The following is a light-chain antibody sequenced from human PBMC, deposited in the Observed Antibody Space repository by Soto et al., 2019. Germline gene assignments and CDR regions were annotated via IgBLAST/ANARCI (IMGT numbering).Light chain of an antibody. CDR1: QSIRSN. V-gene: IGKV3-15*01. CDR3: QQYHIWPPWT. Sequence: EIVMTQSPDTLSVSPGEGATLSCRVSQSIRSNLAWYQQRPGQAPRLLMYGASTRAVGIPARFTGSGSGTEFTLTISSLQSEDFAVYYCQQYHIWPPWTSGQGTKVELK. J-gene: IGKJ1*01. CDR2: GAS.